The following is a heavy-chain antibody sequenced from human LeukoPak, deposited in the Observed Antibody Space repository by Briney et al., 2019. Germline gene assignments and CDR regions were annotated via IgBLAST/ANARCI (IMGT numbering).Heavy chain of an antibody. Sequence: PSETLSLTCAVYGGSFSGYYWSWIRQPPGKGLEWIGEINHSGSTNYNPSLKSRVTISVGTSKNQFSLKLSSVTAADTAVYYCARRGMAEMATTYYFDYWGQGTLVTVSS. J-gene: IGHJ4*02. V-gene: IGHV4-34*01. D-gene: IGHD5-12*01. CDR3: ARRGMAEMATTYYFDY. CDR2: INHSGST. CDR1: GGSFSGYY.